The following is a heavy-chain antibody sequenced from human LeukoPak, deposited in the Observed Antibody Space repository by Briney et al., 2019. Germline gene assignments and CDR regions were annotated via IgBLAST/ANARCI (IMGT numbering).Heavy chain of an antibody. Sequence: SETLSLTCTVSGGSISSYYWSWIRQPPGKGLEWIGYIYYSGSTNYNPSLKSRVTISVDTSKNQFSLKLSSVTAADTAVYYCARQTTLWGFFYWGQGTLVTVSS. D-gene: IGHD3-16*01. CDR2: IYYSGST. J-gene: IGHJ4*02. CDR1: GGSISSYY. V-gene: IGHV4-59*08. CDR3: ARQTTLWGFFY.